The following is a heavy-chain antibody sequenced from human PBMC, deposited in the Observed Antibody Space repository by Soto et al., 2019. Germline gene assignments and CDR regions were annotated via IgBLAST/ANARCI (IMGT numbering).Heavy chain of an antibody. CDR3: ARGGSERPAGFDI. CDR2: ISSSSSTI. D-gene: IGHD3-16*01. Sequence: GGSLRLSCAASGFTFSSYSMNWVRQAPGKGLEWVSYISSSSSTIYYADSVKGRFTISRDNAKNSLYLQMNSLRAEDTAVYYCARGGSERPAGFDIWGQGTMVTVSS. CDR1: GFTFSSYS. V-gene: IGHV3-48*01. J-gene: IGHJ3*02.